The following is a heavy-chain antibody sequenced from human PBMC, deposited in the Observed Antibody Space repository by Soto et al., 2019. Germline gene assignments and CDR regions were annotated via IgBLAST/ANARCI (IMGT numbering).Heavy chain of an antibody. CDR3: ARVDYYDSSGYYYFDY. D-gene: IGHD3-22*01. V-gene: IGHV1-69*13. CDR2: IIPIFGTA. CDR1: GGTFSSYA. Sequence: GASVKVSCKASGGTFSSYAISWVRQAPGQGLEWMGGIIPIFGTANYAQKFQGRVTITADESTSTAYTELSSLRSEDTAVYYCARVDYYDSSGYYYFDYWGQETLVTVSS. J-gene: IGHJ4*02.